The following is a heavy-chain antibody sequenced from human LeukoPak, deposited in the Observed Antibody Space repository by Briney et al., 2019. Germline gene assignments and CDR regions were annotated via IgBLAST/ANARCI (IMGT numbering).Heavy chain of an antibody. Sequence: GGSLRLSCAASAFSFSNYGMHWVRQAPGKGLEWVALIRYDGSNKDYADSVKGRFTISRDNSKNTLYLQMNSLRPEDTAVYYCAKSWNYYDSSGDDALDIWGQGTMVTVSS. CDR2: IRYDGSNK. CDR3: AKSWNYYDSSGDDALDI. CDR1: AFSFSNYG. D-gene: IGHD3-22*01. V-gene: IGHV3-30*02. J-gene: IGHJ3*02.